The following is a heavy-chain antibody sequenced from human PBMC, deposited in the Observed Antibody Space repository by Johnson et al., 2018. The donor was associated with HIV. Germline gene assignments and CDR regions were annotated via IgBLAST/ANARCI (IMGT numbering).Heavy chain of an antibody. CDR2: IDWNGRRT. CDR3: ARAEGDYYDSGGWGPDAFDI. V-gene: IGHV3-20*04. CDR1: GFTFSRYW. Sequence: VQLVESGGGLVQPGGSLRLSCAASGFTFSRYWLSWVRQVPGKGLEWVSGIDWNGRRTAYADSVKGRFTISRDNSKNTLYLQMNSLRAEDTAVYYCARAEGDYYDSGGWGPDAFDIWGQGTMVTVSS. D-gene: IGHD3-22*01. J-gene: IGHJ3*02.